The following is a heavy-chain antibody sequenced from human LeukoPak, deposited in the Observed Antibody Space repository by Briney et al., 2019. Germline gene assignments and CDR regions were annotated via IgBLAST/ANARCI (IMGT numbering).Heavy chain of an antibody. CDR3: VSPRGFSYGYFDY. CDR2: IYYSKNT. Sequence: SETLSLTRTVSGGSISSSSAYWGWIRQPPGKGLEWIGSIYYSKNTYYNPSPKSRVTISADTSKNQFSLTLGSVSATDTAVYYCVSPRGFSYGYFDYWGQGTLVTVSS. J-gene: IGHJ4*02. D-gene: IGHD5-18*01. CDR1: GGSISSSSAY. V-gene: IGHV4-39*01.